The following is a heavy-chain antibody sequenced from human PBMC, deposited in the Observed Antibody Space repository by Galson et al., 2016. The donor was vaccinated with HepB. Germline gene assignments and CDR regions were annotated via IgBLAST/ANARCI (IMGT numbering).Heavy chain of an antibody. CDR2: ISFSGTT. D-gene: IGHD2-15*01. Sequence: SETLSLTCSVSGDSVNNEAYFWNWIRQPPGKGLEWIGFISFSGTTNYSPSFKSRISISLDTPKDQFPLRLSSVTAADPAIYYCATLSRGADRYFDHWGQGILVTVSA. J-gene: IGHJ4*02. CDR1: GDSVNNEAYF. V-gene: IGHV4-61*08. CDR3: ATLSRGADRYFDH.